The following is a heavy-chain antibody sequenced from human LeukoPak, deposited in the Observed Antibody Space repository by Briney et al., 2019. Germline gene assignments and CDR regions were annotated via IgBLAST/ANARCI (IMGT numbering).Heavy chain of an antibody. CDR3: AKSVWGSSGYYPNWFDP. Sequence: GGSLRLSCAASGFTFSSYAMSWVRQAPGKGLEWVSAISGSGGSTYYADSVRGRFTISRDNSKNTLYLQMNSLRAGDTAVYYCAKSVWGSSGYYPNWFDPWGQGTLVTVSS. J-gene: IGHJ5*02. V-gene: IGHV3-23*01. CDR2: ISGSGGST. D-gene: IGHD3-22*01. CDR1: GFTFSSYA.